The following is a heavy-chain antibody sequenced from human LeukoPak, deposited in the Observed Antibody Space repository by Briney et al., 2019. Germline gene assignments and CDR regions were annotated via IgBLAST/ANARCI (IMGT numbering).Heavy chain of an antibody. V-gene: IGHV1-69*05. Sequence: ASVKVSCKASGGTFSSYAISWVRQAPGQGLEWMGGIIPIIGTANYAQKSQGRVTITTDESTSTAYMELSSLRSEDTAVYYCARETGTVTLDYWGQGTLVTVSS. D-gene: IGHD4-17*01. J-gene: IGHJ4*02. CDR1: GGTFSSYA. CDR3: ARETGTVTLDY. CDR2: IIPIIGTA.